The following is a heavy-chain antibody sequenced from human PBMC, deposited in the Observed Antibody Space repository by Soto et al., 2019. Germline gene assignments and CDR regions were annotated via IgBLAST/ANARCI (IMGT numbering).Heavy chain of an antibody. Sequence: QVQLVQSGAEVKKPGASVRVSCKASGYTFTHYYIHWVRQAPGQGLEWMGIINPNGGITTYAQKFRAGFSMTRDTSTSTVYLELSSLRSEGTAVYYCATSVNSAMALDYWGQGTLVTVSS. D-gene: IGHD5-18*01. CDR3: ATSVNSAMALDY. V-gene: IGHV1-46*01. CDR2: INPNGGIT. CDR1: GYTFTHYY. J-gene: IGHJ4*02.